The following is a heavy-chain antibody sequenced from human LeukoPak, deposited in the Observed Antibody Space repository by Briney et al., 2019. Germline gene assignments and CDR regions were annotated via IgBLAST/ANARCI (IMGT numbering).Heavy chain of an antibody. J-gene: IGHJ4*02. D-gene: IGHD1-7*01. V-gene: IGHV1-69*05. Sequence: ASVKVSCKASGGTFSSYAISWVRQAPGQGLEWMGGIIPIFGTANYAQKFQGRVTITTDESTSTAYMELSSLRSEDTAVYYCARAVGITGTTKFLLGYWGQGTLVTVSS. CDR3: ARAVGITGTTKFLLGY. CDR1: GGTFSSYA. CDR2: IIPIFGTA.